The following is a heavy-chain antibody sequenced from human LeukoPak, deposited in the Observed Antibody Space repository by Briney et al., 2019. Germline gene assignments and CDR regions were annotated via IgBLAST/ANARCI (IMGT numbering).Heavy chain of an antibody. CDR2: SYHRGDT. CDR1: GDSISSNVYY. CDR3: ATSAGEWELLRGADFFEY. D-gene: IGHD1-26*01. V-gene: IGHV4-31*03. J-gene: IGHJ4*02. Sequence: PSQTLSLTCTVSGDSISSNVYYCSWLRQHPERGLEWIGYSYHRGDTYYNPSLRSRISVSIDTSKNQFSLKLSSVTGAATAVYYCATSAGEWELLRGADFFEYWGRAILVTVYS.